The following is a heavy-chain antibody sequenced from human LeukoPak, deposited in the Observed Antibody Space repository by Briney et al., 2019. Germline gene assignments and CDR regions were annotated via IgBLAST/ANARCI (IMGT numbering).Heavy chain of an antibody. V-gene: IGHV2-5*01. CDR2: IYWSGDK. J-gene: IGHJ5*02. CDR3: AHRRAPPRRRADPGFDP. CDR1: GFSLSTSGVG. Sequence: SGPTLVKPTQTLTLTCTFSGFSLSTSGVGVGWIRQPPGKALEWLALIYWSGDKRYSPSLKSRLTITKDTSKNQVVLTMTNMDPVDTATYYCAHRRAPPRRRADPGFDPRGQGTLVTVSS.